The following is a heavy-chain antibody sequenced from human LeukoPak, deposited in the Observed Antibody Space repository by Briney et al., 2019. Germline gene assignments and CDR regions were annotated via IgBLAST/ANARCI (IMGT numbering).Heavy chain of an antibody. CDR1: GASISSYC. Sequence: SETLSLTCTGSGASISSYCWAWIRQPPGKGLEWIGYIYYSGNANYNPSLKSRVTISVATSKNQFSLKLSSVTAADTAVYYCARHAPLASSRPDYWGQGTLVTVSS. V-gene: IGHV4-59*08. J-gene: IGHJ4*02. CDR2: IYYSGNA. CDR3: ARHAPLASSRPDY.